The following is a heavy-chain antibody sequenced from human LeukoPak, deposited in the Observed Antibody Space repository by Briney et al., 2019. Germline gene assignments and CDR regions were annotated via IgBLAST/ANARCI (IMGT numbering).Heavy chain of an antibody. Sequence: PGGSLRLSCAASGFTFSSYWMSWVRQAPGKGLEWVSAISGSGGSTYYADSVKGQFTISRDNSKNTLYLQMNSLRAEDTAVYYCAKDGMVNYYYYMDVWGKGTTVTISS. CDR3: AKDGMVNYYYYMDV. CDR1: GFTFSSYW. D-gene: IGHD5-18*01. J-gene: IGHJ6*03. V-gene: IGHV3-23*01. CDR2: ISGSGGST.